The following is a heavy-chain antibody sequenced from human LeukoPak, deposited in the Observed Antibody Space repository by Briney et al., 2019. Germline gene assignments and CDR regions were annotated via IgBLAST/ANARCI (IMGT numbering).Heavy chain of an antibody. CDR3: TRVGYIDEGIDY. V-gene: IGHV3-23*01. CDR1: GFTFSSYA. D-gene: IGHD5-24*01. CDR2: ISGNGGNT. Sequence: GGSLRLSCAASGFTFSSYAMSWVRQAPGKGLEWVSVISGNGGNTYYADSVKGRFTISRDNSKNTLYLQLNSLRAEDTAIYYCTRVGYIDEGIDYWGQGTLVTVSS. J-gene: IGHJ4*02.